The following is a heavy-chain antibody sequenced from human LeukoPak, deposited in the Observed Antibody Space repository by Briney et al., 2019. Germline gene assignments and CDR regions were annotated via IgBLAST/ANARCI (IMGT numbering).Heavy chain of an antibody. CDR3: NVDSSGYLRVY. D-gene: IGHD3-22*01. CDR1: GGTFSSYA. V-gene: IGHV1-69*04. CDR2: IIPILGIA. Sequence: SVEVSCKASGGTFSSYAISWVRQAPGQGLEWMGRIIPILGIANYAQKFQGRVTITADKSTSTAYMELSSLRSEDTAVYYCNVDSSGYLRVYWGQGTLVTVSS. J-gene: IGHJ4*02.